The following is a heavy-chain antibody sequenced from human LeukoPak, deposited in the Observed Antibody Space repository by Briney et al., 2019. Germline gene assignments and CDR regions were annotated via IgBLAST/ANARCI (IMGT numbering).Heavy chain of an antibody. J-gene: IGHJ3*02. Sequence: GESLKISCKGSGYSFTSYWIGWVRQMPGKGLEWMGIIYPGDSDTRYSPSFQGQVTISADKSISTAYLQWGSLKASDTAMYYCASGWLPSYDYVWGPTAFPAPEDIWGQGTMVTVSS. CDR2: IYPGDSDT. CDR3: ASGWLPSYDYVWGPTAFPAPEDI. V-gene: IGHV5-51*01. D-gene: IGHD3-16*01. CDR1: GYSFTSYW.